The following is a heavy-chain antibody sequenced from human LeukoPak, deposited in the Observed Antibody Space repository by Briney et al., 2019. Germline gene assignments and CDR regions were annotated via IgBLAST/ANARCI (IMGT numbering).Heavy chain of an antibody. J-gene: IGHJ4*02. V-gene: IGHV4-34*01. Sequence: SETLSLTCTVSGGSISSYYWSWIRQPPGKGLEWIGEINHSGSTNYNPSLKSRVTISVDTSKNQFSLKLSSVTAADTAVYYCAGTSSIAVAGTGYWGQGTLVTVSS. CDR2: INHSGST. D-gene: IGHD6-19*01. CDR3: AGTSSIAVAGTGY. CDR1: GGSISSYY.